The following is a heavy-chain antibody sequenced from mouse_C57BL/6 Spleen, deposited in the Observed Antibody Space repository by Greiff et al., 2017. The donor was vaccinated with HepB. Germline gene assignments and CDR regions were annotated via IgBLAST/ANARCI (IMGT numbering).Heavy chain of an antibody. CDR3: ARSANWGEFPYYFDY. D-gene: IGHD4-1*01. CDR1: GYTFTSYG. V-gene: IGHV1-81*01. J-gene: IGHJ2*01. CDR2: IYPRSGNT. Sequence: QVQLQQSGAELARPGASVKLSCKASGYTFTSYGISWVKQRTGQGLEWIGEIYPRSGNTYYNEKFKGKATLTADKSSRTAYMELRSLTSEDSAVYFCARSANWGEFPYYFDYWGQGTTLTVSS.